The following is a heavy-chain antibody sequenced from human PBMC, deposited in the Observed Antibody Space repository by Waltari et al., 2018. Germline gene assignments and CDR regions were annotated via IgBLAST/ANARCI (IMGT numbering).Heavy chain of an antibody. CDR1: GGSFSGYY. CDR3: ARGRLLWFGELRYYYYGMDV. V-gene: IGHV4-34*01. CDR2: INHRVST. Sequence: QVQLQQWGAGLLKPSETLSLTCAVYGGSFSGYYWSWIRQPPGKGLEWVGEINHRVSTNYNPSLKSRVTISVDTSKNQFSLKLSSVTAADTAVYYCARGRLLWFGELRYYYYGMDVWGQGT. D-gene: IGHD3-10*01. J-gene: IGHJ6*02.